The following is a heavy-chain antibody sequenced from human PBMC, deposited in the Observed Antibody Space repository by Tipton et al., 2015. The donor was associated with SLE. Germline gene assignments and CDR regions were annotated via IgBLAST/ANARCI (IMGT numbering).Heavy chain of an antibody. CDR2: IKQDGSEK. J-gene: IGHJ4*02. Sequence: SLRLSCAASGFTFSDYYMSWIRQAPGKGLEWVANIKQDGSEKYYVDSVKGRFTISRDNAKNSLYLQMNSLRAEDTAVYYCAKDPTRMDYYDSSGQGYWGQGTLVTVSS. V-gene: IGHV3-7*01. D-gene: IGHD3-22*01. CDR3: AKDPTRMDYYDSSGQGY. CDR1: GFTFSDYY.